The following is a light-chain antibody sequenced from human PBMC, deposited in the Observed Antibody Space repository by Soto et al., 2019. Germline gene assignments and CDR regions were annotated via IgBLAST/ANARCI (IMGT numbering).Light chain of an antibody. CDR1: TGAVTSGYY. CDR2: GTS. J-gene: IGLJ2*01. V-gene: IGLV7-43*01. CDR3: LLYYGGAQLV. Sequence: QAVVTQEPSLTVSPGGTVTLTCASSTGAVTSGYYPNWFQQKPGQAPRALIYGTSNKHSWIPARFSGSLLGGKAALTLSGVQPEDEAEYYCLLYYGGAQLVFGGGTKLTVL.